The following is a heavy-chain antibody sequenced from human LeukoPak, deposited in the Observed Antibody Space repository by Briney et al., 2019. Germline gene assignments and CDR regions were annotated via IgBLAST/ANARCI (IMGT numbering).Heavy chain of an antibody. J-gene: IGHJ3*02. CDR2: IYYSGST. CDR3: ARDHGSTDAFDI. Sequence: PSETLSLTCTVSGGSIGSYYWSWIRQPPGKGLEWIGYIYYSGSTNYNPSLKSRVTISVDTSKNQFSLKLSSVTAADTAVYYCARDHGSTDAFDIWGQGTMVTVSS. CDR1: GGSIGSYY. V-gene: IGHV4-59*01. D-gene: IGHD3-10*01.